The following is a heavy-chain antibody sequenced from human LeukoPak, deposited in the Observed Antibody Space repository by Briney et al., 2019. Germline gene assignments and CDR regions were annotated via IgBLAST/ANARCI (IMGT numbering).Heavy chain of an antibody. J-gene: IGHJ4*02. CDR3: ARGDGGSPVFDY. V-gene: IGHV1-69*06. CDR1: GGTFSSYA. D-gene: IGHD2-15*01. CDR2: IIPIFGTA. Sequence: SVKVSCKASGGTFSSYAISWVRQAPGQGLEWMGGIIPIFGTANYAQKFQGRVTITADKSTSTAYMGLSSLRSEDTAVYYCARGDGGSPVFDYWGQGTLVTVSS.